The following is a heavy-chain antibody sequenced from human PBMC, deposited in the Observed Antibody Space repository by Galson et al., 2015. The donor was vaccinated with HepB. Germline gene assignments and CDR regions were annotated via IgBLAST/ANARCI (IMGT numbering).Heavy chain of an antibody. Sequence: SMKVSCKASGYTFTSYGISWVRQAPGQGLEWMGWISAYNGNTNYAQKLQGRVTMTTDTSTSTAYMELRSLRSDDTAVYYCARDGNRAYYDFWSGYYPAYYYYMDVWGKGTTVTVSS. V-gene: IGHV1-18*01. CDR1: GYTFTSYG. J-gene: IGHJ6*03. CDR3: ARDGNRAYYDFWSGYYPAYYYYMDV. CDR2: ISAYNGNT. D-gene: IGHD3-3*01.